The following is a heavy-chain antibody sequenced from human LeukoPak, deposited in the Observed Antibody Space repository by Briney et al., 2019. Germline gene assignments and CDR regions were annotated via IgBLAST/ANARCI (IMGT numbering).Heavy chain of an antibody. CDR3: ARDQAGAYFDY. J-gene: IGHJ4*02. V-gene: IGHV4-31*02. D-gene: IGHD3-10*01. CDR1: GFTFSSYA. Sequence: LRLSCAASGFTFSSYAMSWIRQHPGKGLEWIGYIYYSGSTYYNPSLKSRVTISVDTSKNQFSLKLSSVTAADTAVYYCARDQAGAYFDYWGQGTLVTVSS. CDR2: IYYSGST.